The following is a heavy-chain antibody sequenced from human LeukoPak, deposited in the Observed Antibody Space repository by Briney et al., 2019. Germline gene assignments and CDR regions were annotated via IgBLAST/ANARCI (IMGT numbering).Heavy chain of an antibody. CDR1: GGTFSSYA. D-gene: IGHD5-12*01. V-gene: IGHV1-69*04. Sequence: SVKVSCKASGGTFSSYAISWVRQAPGQGLEWMGRIIPILGIANYAQKFQGRVTITADKSTSTAYMELSSLRSEDTAVYYCASGLPPGPEYFQHWGQGTLVTVSS. J-gene: IGHJ1*01. CDR2: IIPILGIA. CDR3: ASGLPPGPEYFQH.